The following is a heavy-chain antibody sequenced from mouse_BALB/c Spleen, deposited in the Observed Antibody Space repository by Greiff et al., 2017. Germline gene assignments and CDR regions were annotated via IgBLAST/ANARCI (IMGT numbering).Heavy chain of an antibody. CDR1: GFSLTSYG. CDR3: ARKAYYRYAYPSYAMDY. CDR2: IWSGGST. D-gene: IGHD2-14*01. V-gene: IGHV2-4-1*01. J-gene: IGHJ4*01. Sequence: QVQLQQSGPGLVQPSQSLSITCTVSGFSLTSYGVHWVRQSPGKGLEWLGVIWSGGSTDYNAAFISRLSISKDNSKSQVFFKMNSLQADDTAIYYCARKAYYRYAYPSYAMDYWGQGTSVTVSS.